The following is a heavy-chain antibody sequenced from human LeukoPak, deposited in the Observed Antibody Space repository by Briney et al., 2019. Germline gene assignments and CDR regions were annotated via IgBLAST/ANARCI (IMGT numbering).Heavy chain of an antibody. J-gene: IGHJ4*02. Sequence: ASVKVSCKASGYTFIGYYMHWVRQAPGRGLEWMGWINPNSGGTNYAQKFQGRVTMTRDTSISTAYMELSRLRSDDTAVYYCARDRVSGLRIFDYWGQGTLVTVSS. D-gene: IGHD3-10*01. CDR3: ARDRVSGLRIFDY. V-gene: IGHV1-2*02. CDR1: GYTFIGYY. CDR2: INPNSGGT.